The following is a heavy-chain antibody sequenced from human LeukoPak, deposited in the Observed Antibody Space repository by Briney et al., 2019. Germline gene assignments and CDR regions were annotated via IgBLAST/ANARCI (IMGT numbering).Heavy chain of an antibody. CDR2: IYYSGST. J-gene: IGHJ4*02. Sequence: PSETLSLTCTVSGGSISSYYWSWIRQPPGKGLEWIGYIYYSGSTNYNPSLKSRVTISVDTSKNQFSLKLSSVTAADTAVYYCARESPDYYDSRMNDYWGQGTLVTVSS. CDR3: ARESPDYYDSRMNDY. D-gene: IGHD3-22*01. CDR1: GGSISSYY. V-gene: IGHV4-59*01.